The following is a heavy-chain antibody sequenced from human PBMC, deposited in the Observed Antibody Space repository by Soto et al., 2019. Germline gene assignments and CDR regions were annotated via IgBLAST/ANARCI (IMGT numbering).Heavy chain of an antibody. CDR1: GYNFATYW. CDR3: ARHRLYSSSWTTFDY. D-gene: IGHD2-2*01. CDR2: IYPPNSDT. Sequence: PGESLKISCKGSGYNFATYWIGWVRQTPVKGLEWIGIIYPPNSDTKYSPSFEGQVTISAEKSINTAYLQWSSLTASDTAVYYCARHRLYSSSWTTFDYWGQGTLVTVSS. J-gene: IGHJ4*02. V-gene: IGHV5-51*01.